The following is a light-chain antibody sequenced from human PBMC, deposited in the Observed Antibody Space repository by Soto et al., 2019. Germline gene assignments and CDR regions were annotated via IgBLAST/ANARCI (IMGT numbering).Light chain of an antibody. J-gene: IGKJ2*01. V-gene: IGKV3-20*01. CDR1: QSVDSNY. CDR2: GAS. CDR3: QQYGSSPQT. Sequence: EIVLTQSPGTLSLSPGERATLSCRASQSVDSNYFAWYQHKPGQAPRLLIYGASSRATGIPDRFSGGGSGPDVTLTISRPEPEDFVVYYCQQYGSSPQTFGQGTKLAIK.